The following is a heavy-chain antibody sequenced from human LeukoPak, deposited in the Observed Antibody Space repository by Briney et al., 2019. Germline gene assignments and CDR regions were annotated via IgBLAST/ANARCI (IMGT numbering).Heavy chain of an antibody. CDR3: TTVKGGSSSWYIGY. Sequence: GGSLRLSCAASGFTFSNAWMSWVRQAPGKGLEWVGRIKSKTDGGTTDYAAPVKGRFTISRDDSKNTLYLQMNSLKTEDTAVYYCTTVKGGSSSWYIGYWGQGTLVTVSS. V-gene: IGHV3-15*01. CDR2: IKSKTDGGTT. D-gene: IGHD6-13*01. CDR1: GFTFSNAW. J-gene: IGHJ4*02.